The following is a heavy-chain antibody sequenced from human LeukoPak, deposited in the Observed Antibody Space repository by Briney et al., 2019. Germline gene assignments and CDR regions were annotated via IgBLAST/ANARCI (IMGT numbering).Heavy chain of an antibody. CDR3: ARQSYYYDSSGRPNWFDP. J-gene: IGHJ5*02. V-gene: IGHV4-34*01. CDR1: GGSFSGYY. Sequence: SETLSLTCAVYGGSFSGYYWSWIRQPPGKGLEWIGEINHSGSTNYNPSLKSRVTISVDTSKNQFSLKLSSVTAADTAVYYCARQSYYYDSSGRPNWFDPWGQGTLVTVSS. D-gene: IGHD3-22*01. CDR2: INHSGST.